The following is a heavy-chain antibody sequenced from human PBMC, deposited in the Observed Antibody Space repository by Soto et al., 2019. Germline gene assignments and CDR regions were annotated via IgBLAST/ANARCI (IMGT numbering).Heavy chain of an antibody. D-gene: IGHD3-10*01. CDR1: GYTFTSYY. CDR3: ARRAPSYYYGSGSHPENDAFDI. Sequence: GAPVKVSCKASGYTFTSYYMHWVRQAPGQGLEWMGIINPSGGSTSYAQKFQGRVTMTRDTSTSTVYMELSSLRSEDTAVYYCARRAPSYYYGSGSHPENDAFDIWGQGTMVTVSS. J-gene: IGHJ3*02. CDR2: INPSGGST. V-gene: IGHV1-46*03.